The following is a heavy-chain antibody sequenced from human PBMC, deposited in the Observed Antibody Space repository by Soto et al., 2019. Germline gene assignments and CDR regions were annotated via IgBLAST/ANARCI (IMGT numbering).Heavy chain of an antibody. D-gene: IGHD3-9*01. Sequence: PGGSLRLSCAASGFTFSSYSMNWVRQAPGKGLEWVSYISSSSSTIYYADSVKGRFTISRDNAKNSLYLQMNSLRDEDTAVYYYARAERYFDWLLTYYYYGMDVWGQGTTVTVSS. CDR2: ISSSSSTI. CDR1: GFTFSSYS. J-gene: IGHJ6*02. CDR3: ARAERYFDWLLTYYYYGMDV. V-gene: IGHV3-48*02.